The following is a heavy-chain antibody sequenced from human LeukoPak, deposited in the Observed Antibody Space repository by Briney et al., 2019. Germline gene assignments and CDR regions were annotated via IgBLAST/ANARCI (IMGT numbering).Heavy chain of an antibody. CDR1: GFTFSSYG. Sequence: PGRSLRLSCAASGFTFSSYGMHWVRQAPGKGLEWVAVISYDGSNKYYADSVKGRFTISRDNSKNTLYLQMNSLRAEDTAVYYCAKSRVFDWSYGMDVWGQGTTVTVSS. CDR3: AKSRVFDWSYGMDV. D-gene: IGHD3-9*01. V-gene: IGHV3-30*18. CDR2: ISYDGSNK. J-gene: IGHJ6*02.